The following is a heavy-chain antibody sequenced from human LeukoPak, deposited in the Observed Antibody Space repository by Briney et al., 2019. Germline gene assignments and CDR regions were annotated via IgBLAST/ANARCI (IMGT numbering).Heavy chain of an antibody. CDR2: IYTSGTT. J-gene: IGHJ5*02. Sequence: SQTLSLTCTVSGVSISSGAYYWTWIRQAAGKGLEWIGRIYTSGTTDYNPSLKSRVGISLDTSKNQFPLNLSSVTAADTAVYYCARDMGQTWGQGTLVTVSS. CDR3: ARDMGQT. V-gene: IGHV4-61*02. CDR1: GVSISSGAYY. D-gene: IGHD3-10*01.